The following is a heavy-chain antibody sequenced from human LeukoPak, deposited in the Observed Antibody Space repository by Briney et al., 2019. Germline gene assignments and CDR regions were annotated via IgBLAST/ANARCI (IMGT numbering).Heavy chain of an antibody. D-gene: IGHD3-22*01. CDR2: ISAYNGNT. V-gene: IGHV1-18*01. CDR1: GYTFTSYG. J-gene: IGHJ3*02. Sequence: GASVKVSCKASGYTFTSYGISWVRQAPGQGLEWMGWISAYNGNTNYAQKLQGRVTMTTDTSTSTAYMQLRSLRSDDTAVYYCARDSYYYDSSGYPLHMAFDIWGQGTMVTVSS. CDR3: ARDSYYYDSSGYPLHMAFDI.